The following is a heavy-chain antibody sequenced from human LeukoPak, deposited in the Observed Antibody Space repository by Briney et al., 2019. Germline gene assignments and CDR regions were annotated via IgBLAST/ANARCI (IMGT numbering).Heavy chain of an antibody. CDR2: ISSSGLYI. J-gene: IGHJ2*01. D-gene: IGHD5-24*01. V-gene: IGHV3-21*01. Sequence: GGSLRLSCEVSGFTSSTYTMNWVRQAPGKGLEWVSSISSSGLYIYYADSVKGRFTISRDNAKNSLYLQMSSLRAEDRAVYYCAREERDGYNYYWYFDLWGRGTLVTVSS. CDR3: AREERDGYNYYWYFDL. CDR1: GFTSSTYT.